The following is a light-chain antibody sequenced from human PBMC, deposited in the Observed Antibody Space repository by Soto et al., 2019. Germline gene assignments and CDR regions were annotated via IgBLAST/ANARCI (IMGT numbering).Light chain of an antibody. CDR3: QQSYSTPLT. CDR2: EAS. Sequence: DIQMTQSLSSLSTSLGDRVTITCRASQSISTYLNWYQQKPGKAPKLLIYEASNLQGGVPSRFSGSGSGTDFTLTITSLQPEDFAAYYCQQSYSTPLTFGGGTKVDIK. CDR1: QSISTY. J-gene: IGKJ4*01. V-gene: IGKV1-39*01.